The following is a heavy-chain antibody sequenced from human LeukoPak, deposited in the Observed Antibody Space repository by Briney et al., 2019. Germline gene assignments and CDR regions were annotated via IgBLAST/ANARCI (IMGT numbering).Heavy chain of an antibody. Sequence: GASVKVSCKASGYTFTGYYMHWVRQAPGQGLEWMGWINPNSGGTNYAQKFQGRVTMTRDTSISTAYMELSRLRSDDTAVYYCAILAARSGDPNDYWGQGTLVTVSS. CDR1: GYTFTGYY. D-gene: IGHD6-6*01. V-gene: IGHV1-2*02. J-gene: IGHJ4*02. CDR2: INPNSGGT. CDR3: AILAARSGDPNDY.